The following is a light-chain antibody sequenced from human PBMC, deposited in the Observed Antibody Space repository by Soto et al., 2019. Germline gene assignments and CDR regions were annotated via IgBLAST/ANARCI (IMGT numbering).Light chain of an antibody. V-gene: IGKV1-39*01. CDR1: QSISSY. CDR3: QQSYSTPRT. J-gene: IGKJ1*01. Sequence: DIQMTQSPSSLSASVGDRVTITCRASQSISSYVNWYQQKPGKAPKLLIYAASSLQSGVPSRFSGSGFGTDFTLTISSLQPEDFATYYCQQSYSTPRTFGQGTKVDIK. CDR2: AAS.